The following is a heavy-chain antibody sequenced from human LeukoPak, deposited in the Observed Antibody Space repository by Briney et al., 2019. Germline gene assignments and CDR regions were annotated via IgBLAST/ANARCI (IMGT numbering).Heavy chain of an antibody. CDR1: GFPFNNYG. CDR3: ATPTTVTTDI. CDR2: ISGSGGST. V-gene: IGHV3-23*01. Sequence: PGGTLRLSCAASGFPFNNYGMSWVRQAPGKGLEWVSTISGSGGSTSYADSVKGRFTISRDNSKNTLYLQMNSLRAEDTAVYYCATPTTVTTDIWGQGTMVTVSS. J-gene: IGHJ3*02. D-gene: IGHD4-17*01.